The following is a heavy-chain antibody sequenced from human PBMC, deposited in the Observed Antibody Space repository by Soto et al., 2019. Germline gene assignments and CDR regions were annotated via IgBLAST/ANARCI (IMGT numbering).Heavy chain of an antibody. Sequence: ASVKVSCKASGYTFTSYGISWVRQAPGQGLEWMGWISAYNGNTNYAQKLQGRVTMTTDTSTSTAYMELRSLRSDDTAVYYCARVEDIVVVVAATGRGWFDPWGQGTLVTVSS. D-gene: IGHD2-15*01. CDR3: ARVEDIVVVVAATGRGWFDP. J-gene: IGHJ5*02. CDR1: GYTFTSYG. CDR2: ISAYNGNT. V-gene: IGHV1-18*01.